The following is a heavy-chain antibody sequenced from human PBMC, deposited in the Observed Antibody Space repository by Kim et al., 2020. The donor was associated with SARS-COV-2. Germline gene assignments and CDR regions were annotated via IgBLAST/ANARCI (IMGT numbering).Heavy chain of an antibody. D-gene: IGHD2-15*01. V-gene: IGHV4-30-2*01. J-gene: IGHJ1*01. CDR3: ARGDCSGGSCYSGYFQH. Sequence: LKSRVTISVDRSKNLFSLKLSSVTAADTAVYYCARGDCSGGSCYSGYFQHWGQGTLVTVSS.